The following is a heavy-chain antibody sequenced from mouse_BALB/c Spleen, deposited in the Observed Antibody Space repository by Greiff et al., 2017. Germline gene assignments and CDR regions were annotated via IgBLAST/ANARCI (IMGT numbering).Heavy chain of an antibody. D-gene: IGHD2-14*01. V-gene: IGHV5-6*01. J-gene: IGHJ4*01. CDR2: ISSGGSYT. CDR3: ARHGGLYRYEDAMEY. Sequence: EVKLMESGGDLVKPGGSLKLSCAASGFTFSSYGMSWVRQTPDKRLEWVATISSGGSYTYYPDSVKGRFTISRDNAKNTLYLQMSSLKSEDTAMYYCARHGGLYRYEDAMEYWGQGTSVTVSS. CDR1: GFTFSSYG.